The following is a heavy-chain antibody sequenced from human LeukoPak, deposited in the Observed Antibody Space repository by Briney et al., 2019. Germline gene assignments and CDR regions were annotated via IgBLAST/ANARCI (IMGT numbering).Heavy chain of an antibody. CDR3: ARPRRGY. J-gene: IGHJ4*02. V-gene: IGHV4-38-2*02. CDR2: IYHSGST. CDR1: GYSISSGYY. Sequence: SETLSLTCTVSGYSISSGYYWGWIRQPPGKGLEWIGSIYHSGSTYYNPSLKSRVTISVDTSKNQFSLKLSSVTAADTAVYYCARPRRGYWGQGTLVTVSS.